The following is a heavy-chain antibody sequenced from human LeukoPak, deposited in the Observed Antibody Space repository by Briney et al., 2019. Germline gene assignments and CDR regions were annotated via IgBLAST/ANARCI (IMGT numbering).Heavy chain of an antibody. Sequence: GASVKVSCKASGGTFSSYAISWVRQAPGQGLEWMGGIIPIFGTANYAQKLQGRVTITADESTSTAYMELSSLRSEDTAVYYCARGYLGRWCMDVWGQGTTVTVSS. CDR2: IIPIFGTA. CDR3: ARGYLGRWCMDV. CDR1: GGTFSSYA. V-gene: IGHV1-69*13. J-gene: IGHJ6*02. D-gene: IGHD5-24*01.